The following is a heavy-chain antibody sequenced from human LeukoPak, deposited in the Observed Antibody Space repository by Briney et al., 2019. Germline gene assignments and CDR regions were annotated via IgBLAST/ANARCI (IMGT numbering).Heavy chain of an antibody. CDR2: ISAYNGNT. CDR1: GYTFTSYG. D-gene: IGHD3-10*01. Sequence: ASVKVSCKASGYTFTSYGISWVRQAPGQGLEWMGWISAYNGNTNYAQKLQGRVTMTTDTSTSTAYMELRSLRSDDTAVYYCARVFHLGYGSGSYPSRGFDPWGQGTLVTVSS. V-gene: IGHV1-18*01. J-gene: IGHJ5*02. CDR3: ARVFHLGYGSGSYPSRGFDP.